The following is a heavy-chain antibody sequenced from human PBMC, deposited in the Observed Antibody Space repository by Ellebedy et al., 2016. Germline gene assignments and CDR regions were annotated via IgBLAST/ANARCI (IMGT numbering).Heavy chain of an antibody. CDR2: IWYDGSNK. CDR3: ARDPRIAAAGTEGGGLDY. Sequence: GESLKISXAASGVTFSSYGMHWVRQAPGKGLEWVAVIWYDGSNKYYADSVKGRFTISRDNSKNTLYLQMNSLRAEDTAVYYCARDPRIAAAGTEGGGLDYWGQGTLVTVSS. V-gene: IGHV3-33*01. D-gene: IGHD6-13*01. J-gene: IGHJ4*02. CDR1: GVTFSSYG.